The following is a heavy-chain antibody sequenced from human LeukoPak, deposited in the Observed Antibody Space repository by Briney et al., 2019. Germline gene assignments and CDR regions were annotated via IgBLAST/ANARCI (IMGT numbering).Heavy chain of an antibody. CDR3: ARAPRNYDFFPTRGMDV. J-gene: IGHJ6*03. Sequence: PETLSLTCTVSGGSISGYYWSWIRQPPGKGLEWIGYIYYSGSTNYNPSLKSRVTISVDTSKNQFSLKLSSVTAADTAVYYCARAPRNYDFFPTRGMDVWGKGTTVTVSS. CDR2: IYYSGST. V-gene: IGHV4-59*01. CDR1: GGSISGYY. D-gene: IGHD3-3*01.